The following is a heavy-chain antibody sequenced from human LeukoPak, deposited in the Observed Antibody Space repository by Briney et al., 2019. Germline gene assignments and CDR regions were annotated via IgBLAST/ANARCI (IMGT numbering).Heavy chain of an antibody. CDR3: ALLWFGGNWFAP. Sequence: AAGNLSFKSSGCTFTIYTITWVRQAPGQGLEWMGSFIPRGGVSKYAENFQGRVTITADKSTNTAYMEMSSLRSEDTAIYSCALLWFGGNWFAPWGQGTLVTVSS. V-gene: IGHV1-69*02. CDR1: GCTFTIYT. J-gene: IGHJ5*02. CDR2: FIPRGGVS. D-gene: IGHD3-10*01.